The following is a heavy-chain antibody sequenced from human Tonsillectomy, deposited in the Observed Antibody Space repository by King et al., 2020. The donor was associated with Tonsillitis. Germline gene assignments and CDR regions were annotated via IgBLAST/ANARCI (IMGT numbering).Heavy chain of an antibody. D-gene: IGHD5/OR15-5a*01. V-gene: IGHV1-46*01. J-gene: IGHJ6*02. Sequence: QLVQSGAQVRKPGASVKVSCKASGYTFTSYWMHWVRQAPGQGLEWMGIINPSGGSTSYAQTFQGRVTMTRDTSTSTVYMEMSSLRSEDTAVYYCARRRTTIGSTGYGLDVWGQGTTVTVSS. CDR1: GYTFTSYW. CDR3: ARRRTTIGSTGYGLDV. CDR2: INPSGGST.